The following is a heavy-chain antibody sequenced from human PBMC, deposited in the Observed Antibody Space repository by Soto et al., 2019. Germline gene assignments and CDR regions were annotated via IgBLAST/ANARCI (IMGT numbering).Heavy chain of an antibody. CDR1: GYNFGIVS. CDR2: LGGSGSGGAI. Sequence: EVQLVESGGGFVQPGASLRLSCVGSGYNFGIVSMSWVRQAPGKGLEWVAALGGSGSGGAIYYADSVKGRFTISRDNSKNTLYLQMSSPRAEDTAIYFCVKDSAKYNAAYSFETWGQGTLVTVSS. V-gene: IGHV3-23*04. D-gene: IGHD1-20*01. J-gene: IGHJ5*02. CDR3: VKDSAKYNAAYSFET.